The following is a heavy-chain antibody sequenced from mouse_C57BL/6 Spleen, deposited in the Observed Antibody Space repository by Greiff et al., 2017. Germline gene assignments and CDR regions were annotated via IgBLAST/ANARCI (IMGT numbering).Heavy chain of an antibody. CDR1: GFTFSDYG. D-gene: IGHD1-1*01. V-gene: IGHV5-17*01. Sequence: EVKLVEPGGGLVKPGGSLKLSCAASGFTFSDYGMHWVRQAPEKGLEWVAYISSGSSTLYYADTVKGRFTIARDNAKNTLFLQMTSLRYEDAAMYYCARGSKSWFADWGQGTLVTVS. J-gene: IGHJ3*01. CDR2: ISSGSSTL. CDR3: ARGSKSWFAD.